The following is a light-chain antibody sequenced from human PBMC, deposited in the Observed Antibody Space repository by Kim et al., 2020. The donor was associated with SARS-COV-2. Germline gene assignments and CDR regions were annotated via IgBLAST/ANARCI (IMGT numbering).Light chain of an antibody. V-gene: IGLV1-51*01. J-gene: IGLJ2*01. Sequence: PGQKSTISCSGNSLNIGRNYVSWYQQLPGAAPKLLIYGNDERPSGIADRFSGSKSDTSATLVITGLQTGDEANYYCGTWDSSRVVLFGGGTQLTVL. CDR1: SLNIGRNY. CDR2: GND. CDR3: GTWDSSRVVL.